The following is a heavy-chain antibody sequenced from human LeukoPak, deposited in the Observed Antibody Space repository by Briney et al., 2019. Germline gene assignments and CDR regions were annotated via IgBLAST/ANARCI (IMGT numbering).Heavy chain of an antibody. D-gene: IGHD6-13*01. CDR1: GGTISSHA. CDR3: ARDHRSSSWSGFDY. Sequence: ASVKVSCKASGGTISSHAINWVRQAPGQGLEWMGIINPSGGSTSYAQKFQGRVTMTRDMSTSTVYMELSSLRSEDTAVYYCARDHRSSSWSGFDYWGQGTLVTVSS. V-gene: IGHV1-46*01. CDR2: INPSGGST. J-gene: IGHJ4*02.